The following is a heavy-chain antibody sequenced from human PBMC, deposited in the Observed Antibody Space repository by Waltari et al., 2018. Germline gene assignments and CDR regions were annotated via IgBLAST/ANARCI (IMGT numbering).Heavy chain of an antibody. CDR1: GFNFADYA. CDR3: AKGHSGSYGLKD. Sequence: EVPLVESGGGLVQPGRSLRLSCAVSGFNFADYAMHWVRQAPGKGREWVSGISLNSDNIGYADSVKGRFTISRDNAKNSLYLQMNSLRPEDTALYYCAKGHSGSYGLKDWGQGTLVTVSS. D-gene: IGHD1-26*01. CDR2: ISLNSDNI. V-gene: IGHV3-9*01. J-gene: IGHJ4*02.